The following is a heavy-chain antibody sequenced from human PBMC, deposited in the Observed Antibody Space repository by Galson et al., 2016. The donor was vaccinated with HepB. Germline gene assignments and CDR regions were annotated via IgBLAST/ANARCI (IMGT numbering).Heavy chain of an antibody. Sequence: QSGAEVKKPGESLKISCKASGYSFNVFWIGWVRQMPGKGLELMGIIYPGNSHTIYNPTFQGQVTISADKSITTAYLQWSSLKASDTAMYYCARLRGSVVLASTDRYFDYWGQGTLVTVSS. CDR1: GYSFNVFW. J-gene: IGHJ4*02. V-gene: IGHV5-51*01. D-gene: IGHD3-16*01. CDR3: ARLRGSVVLASTDRYFDY. CDR2: IYPGNSHT.